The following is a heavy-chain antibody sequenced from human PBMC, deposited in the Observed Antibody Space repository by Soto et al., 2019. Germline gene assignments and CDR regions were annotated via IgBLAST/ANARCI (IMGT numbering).Heavy chain of an antibody. V-gene: IGHV3-30-3*01. D-gene: IGHD1-1*01. Sequence: GGSLRLSCVASGFTFDTYGIHWVRQAPGKGLQWVALISYEGSNTYYADSVRGRFTISRDNSKNTLYLQINALRPEDTGVYYCARVTPGNNLYYFSGLDVWGQGTSVTVSS. CDR2: ISYEGSNT. J-gene: IGHJ6*02. CDR3: ARVTPGNNLYYFSGLDV. CDR1: GFTFDTYG.